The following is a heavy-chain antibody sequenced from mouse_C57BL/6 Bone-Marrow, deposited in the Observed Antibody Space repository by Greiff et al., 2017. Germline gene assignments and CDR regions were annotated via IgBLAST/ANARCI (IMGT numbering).Heavy chain of an antibody. Sequence: EVKLVESGGGLVQPGGSLSLSCAASGFTFTDYYMSWVRQPPGKALEWLGFIRNKANGYTTEYSASVKGRFTISRDNDQSILYLQMKARRAEDRATYYCARYGGLRRGYAMDYWGQGTSVTVSS. CDR2: IRNKANGYTT. CDR3: ARYGGLRRGYAMDY. J-gene: IGHJ4*01. CDR1: GFTFTDYY. V-gene: IGHV7-3*01. D-gene: IGHD2-4*01.